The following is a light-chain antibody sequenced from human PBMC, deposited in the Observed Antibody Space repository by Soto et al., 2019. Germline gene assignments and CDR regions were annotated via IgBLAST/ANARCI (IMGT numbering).Light chain of an antibody. CDR3: GTWDSSLSAYV. V-gene: IGLV1-51*01. CDR2: DNN. J-gene: IGLJ1*01. Sequence: QSVLTQPPSVSAAPGQKVTISCSGSSSNIGNNYVSWYQQLPGTAPKLLIYDNNKRPSGIPDRFSGSKSGTSATLGITGLQTGDEDDYYCGTWDSSLSAYVLGTGTKVTV. CDR1: SSNIGNNY.